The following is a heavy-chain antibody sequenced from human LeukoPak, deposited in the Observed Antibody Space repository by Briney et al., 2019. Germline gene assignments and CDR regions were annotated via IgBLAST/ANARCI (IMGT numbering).Heavy chain of an antibody. Sequence: SETLSLTCTVSGGSISSYYWSWIRQPPGKGLEWIGYIYYSGSTNYNPSLKSRVTISVDTSKNQVSLKLTSVTAADTAVYYCAREGSIGTGRQYYFDYWGQGTLVTVFS. CDR1: GGSISSYY. D-gene: IGHD2-8*02. J-gene: IGHJ4*02. V-gene: IGHV4-59*08. CDR3: AREGSIGTGRQYYFDY. CDR2: IYYSGST.